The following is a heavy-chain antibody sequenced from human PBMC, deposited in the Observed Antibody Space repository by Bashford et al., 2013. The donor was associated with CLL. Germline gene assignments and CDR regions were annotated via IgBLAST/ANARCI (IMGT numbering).Heavy chain of an antibody. D-gene: IGHD3-22*01. CDR1: GGVLQWLL. CDR3: ARGPMIVVVINPGEPYYYYYYGMDV. J-gene: IGHJ6*02. V-gene: IGHV4-34*01. Sequence: SETLSLTCAVYGGVLQWLLLELDPPAPRKGLEWIGEINHSGSTNYNPSLKSRVTISVDTSKNQFSLKLNSVTAADTAVYYCARGPMIVVVINPGEPYYYYYYGMDVWGQGTTVTVSS. CDR2: INHSGST.